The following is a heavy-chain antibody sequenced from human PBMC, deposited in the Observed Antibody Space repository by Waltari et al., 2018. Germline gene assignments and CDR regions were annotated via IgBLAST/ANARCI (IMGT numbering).Heavy chain of an antibody. CDR1: GYTFTDYY. Sequence: EVQLVQSGAEVKKPGATVKISCKVSGYTFTDYYMHWVQQAPGKGLEWMGLVDPEDGETIYAEKFQGRVTITADTSTDTAYMELSSLRSEDTAVYYCATVCNPMVQGVIMGSGVYWGQGTLVTVSS. CDR2: VDPEDGET. CDR3: ATVCNPMVQGVIMGSGVY. J-gene: IGHJ4*02. V-gene: IGHV1-69-2*01. D-gene: IGHD3-10*01.